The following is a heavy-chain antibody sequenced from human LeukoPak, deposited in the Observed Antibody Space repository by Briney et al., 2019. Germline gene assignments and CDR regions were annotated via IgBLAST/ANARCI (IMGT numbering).Heavy chain of an antibody. Sequence: GASVKVFCKASGYTFTSYGISWVRQAPGQGLEWMGWISAYNGNTNYAQKLQGRVTMTTDTSTSTAYMELRSLRSDDTAVYYCARAFLYSYGLFQYFDYWGQGTLVTVSS. D-gene: IGHD5-18*01. V-gene: IGHV1-18*01. CDR3: ARAFLYSYGLFQYFDY. CDR1: GYTFTSYG. CDR2: ISAYNGNT. J-gene: IGHJ4*02.